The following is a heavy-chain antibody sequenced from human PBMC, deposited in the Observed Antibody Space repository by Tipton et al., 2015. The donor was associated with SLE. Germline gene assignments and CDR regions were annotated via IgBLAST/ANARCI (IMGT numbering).Heavy chain of an antibody. CDR1: GGSISGYL. V-gene: IGHV4-4*07. J-gene: IGHJ4*02. CDR3: ARGGGSYYDY. Sequence: TLSLTCTVSGGSISGYLWSWIRQPAGKGLEWVGRLYSSGSTIYKPSLKSRLTLSLDMSNNQFSLRVRSVTAADTAVYYCARGGGSYYDYWSRGRLVTVSS. CDR2: LYSSGST. D-gene: IGHD1-26*01.